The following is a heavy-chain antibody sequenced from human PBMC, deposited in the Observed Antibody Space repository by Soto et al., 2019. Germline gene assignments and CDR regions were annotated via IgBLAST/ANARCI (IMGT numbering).Heavy chain of an antibody. V-gene: IGHV1-69*13. J-gene: IGHJ6*02. CDR1: GGTFSSYA. CDR3: ACRGPKPFGVVIIGYYYYGMDV. CDR2: IIPIFGTA. D-gene: IGHD3-3*01. Sequence: ASVKVSCKASGGTFSSYAISWVRQAPGQGLEWMGGIIPIFGTANYAQKFQGRVTITADESTSTAYMELSSLRSEDTAVYYCACRGPKPFGVVIIGYYYYGMDVWGQGTTVTVSS.